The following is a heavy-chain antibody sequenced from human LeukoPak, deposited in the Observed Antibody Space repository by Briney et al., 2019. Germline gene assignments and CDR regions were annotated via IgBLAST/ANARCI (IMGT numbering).Heavy chain of an antibody. CDR3: VRDGNGDGSGNWNFDY. J-gene: IGHJ4*02. Sequence: GSVTVSCQASCFTFTIPWITWVRQAPGQGVEVVGYLSGYNGFTTYAQNVRDRVTMTTDPSTSTAYMELRRLRSDDTAVYYCVRDGNGDGSGNWNFDYWGQGTLITVSS. V-gene: IGHV1-18*01. D-gene: IGHD5-24*01. CDR1: CFTFTIPW. CDR2: LSGYNGFT.